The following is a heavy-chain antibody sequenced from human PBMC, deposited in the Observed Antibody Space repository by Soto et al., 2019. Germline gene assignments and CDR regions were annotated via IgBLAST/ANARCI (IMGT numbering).Heavy chain of an antibody. Sequence: PSETLSLTCAVSGGSISSGGYSWSWIRQPPGKGVEWIGYIYHSGSTYYNPSLKSRVTISVDRSKNQFSLKLSSVTAADTAVYYCARSFGRQEDYFDYWGQGTLVTVSS. V-gene: IGHV4-30-2*01. D-gene: IGHD2-15*01. CDR2: IYHSGST. CDR3: ARSFGRQEDYFDY. J-gene: IGHJ4*02. CDR1: GGSISSGGYS.